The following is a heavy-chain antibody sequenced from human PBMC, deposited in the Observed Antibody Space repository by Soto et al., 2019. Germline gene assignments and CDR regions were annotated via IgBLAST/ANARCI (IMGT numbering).Heavy chain of an antibody. V-gene: IGHV1-2*02. D-gene: IGHD5-12*01. Sequence: AASVKVSCKASGYTFTGYYMHWVRQAPGQGLEWMGWINPNSGGTNYAQKFQGRVTMTRDTSISTAYMELSRLRSDDTAVYYCARPSPSGYDREEWFDPWRQGTLVTVSS. CDR2: INPNSGGT. CDR3: ARPSPSGYDREEWFDP. J-gene: IGHJ5*02. CDR1: GYTFTGYY.